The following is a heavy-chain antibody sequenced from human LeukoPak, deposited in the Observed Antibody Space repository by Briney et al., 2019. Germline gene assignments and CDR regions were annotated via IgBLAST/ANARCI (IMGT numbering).Heavy chain of an antibody. CDR2: INPNSGGT. Sequence: ASVKVSCKASGYTFTGYYMHWVRQAPGQGPEWMGWINPNSGGTNYAQKFQGRVTMTRDTSISTAYMELSRLRSDDTAVYYCARAGILGYYDFWSGYYPREDYWGQGTLVTVSS. V-gene: IGHV1-2*02. J-gene: IGHJ4*02. CDR1: GYTFTGYY. D-gene: IGHD3-3*01. CDR3: ARAGILGYYDFWSGYYPREDY.